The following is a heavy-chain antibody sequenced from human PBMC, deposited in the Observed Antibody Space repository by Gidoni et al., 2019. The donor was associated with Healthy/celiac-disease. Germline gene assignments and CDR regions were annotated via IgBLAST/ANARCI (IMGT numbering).Heavy chain of an antibody. D-gene: IGHD1-26*01. Sequence: HVTLKDSGPALVKPTQTLTLTCTFFAFSLSTSGMRVSWIRQPPGKALEWLARIDWDDDKFYSTSLKTRLTISKDTSKNQGVRTMTKRDPVDTARYYWARVEWELGFDYWGQGTLVTVSS. CDR3: ARVEWELGFDY. J-gene: IGHJ4*02. V-gene: IGHV2-70*04. CDR2: IDWDDDK. CDR1: AFSLSTSGMR.